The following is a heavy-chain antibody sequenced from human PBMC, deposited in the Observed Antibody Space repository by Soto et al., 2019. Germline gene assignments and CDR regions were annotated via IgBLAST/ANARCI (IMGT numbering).Heavy chain of an antibody. J-gene: IGHJ4*02. Sequence: PGGSLRLSCAASGFTFSSYGMHWVRQAPGKGLEWVAVISYDGSNKYYADSVKGRFTIPRDNSKNTLYLQMNSLRAEDTAVYYGAKAHELVTATSDYFDYRGQRT. CDR2: ISYDGSNK. CDR1: GFTFSSYG. V-gene: IGHV3-30*18. CDR3: AKAHELVTATSDYFDY. D-gene: IGHD2-21*02.